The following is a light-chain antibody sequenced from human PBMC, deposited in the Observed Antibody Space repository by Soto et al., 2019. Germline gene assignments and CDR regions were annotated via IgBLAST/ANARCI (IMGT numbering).Light chain of an antibody. CDR3: SSYTDSSNYV. J-gene: IGLJ1*01. CDR2: QVT. V-gene: IGLV2-14*01. CDR1: SSDLAIYNY. Sequence: QSVLTQPPSVSGTPGLRVNISCTGTSSDLAIYNYVSWYQQQPGKAPKLMIYQVTNRPSGVSNRFSGSRSGNTASLTISGLQAEDEADYYCSSYTDSSNYVFGTGTKLTVL.